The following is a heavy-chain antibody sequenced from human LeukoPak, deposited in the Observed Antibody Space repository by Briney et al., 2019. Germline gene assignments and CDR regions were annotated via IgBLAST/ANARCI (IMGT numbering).Heavy chain of an antibody. J-gene: IGHJ4*02. CDR1: GGSISSSSHY. CDR2: IYYSGST. D-gene: IGHD1-14*01. V-gene: IGHV4-39*01. Sequence: SETLSLTSTVSGGSISSSSHYWGWIRQPPGKGLEWIGSIYYSGSTYYNPSLKSRVIISVDTSKNQFSLNLSSVTAADTAVYYCARSITGLVPDYWGQGTLVTVSS. CDR3: ARSITGLVPDY.